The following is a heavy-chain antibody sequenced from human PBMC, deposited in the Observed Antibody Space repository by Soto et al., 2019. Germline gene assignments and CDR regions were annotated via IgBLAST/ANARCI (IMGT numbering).Heavy chain of an antibody. V-gene: IGHV4-31*03. CDR3: ARDLVTNYYDSSGPYSAYFDY. Sequence: PSETLSLTCTVSGGSISSGGYYWSWIRQHPGKGQEWIGYIYYSGSTYYNPSLKSRVTISVDTSKNQFSLKLSSVTAADTAVYYCARDLVTNYYDSSGPYSAYFDYWGQGTLVTVYS. D-gene: IGHD3-22*01. J-gene: IGHJ4*02. CDR1: GGSISSGGYY. CDR2: IYYSGST.